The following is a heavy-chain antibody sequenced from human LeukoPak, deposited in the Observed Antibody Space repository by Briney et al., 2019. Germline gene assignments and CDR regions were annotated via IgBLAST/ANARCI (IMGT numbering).Heavy chain of an antibody. CDR2: ISYDGSNK. V-gene: IGHV3-30*03. D-gene: IGHD1-26*01. CDR1: GLTFSSYG. J-gene: IGHJ4*02. Sequence: GGSLRLSCAASGLTFSSYGMHWVRQAPGKGLEWVAVISYDGSNKYYADSVKGRFTISRDNSKNTLYLQMNSLRAEDTAVYYCARDHRDSGSYYGEYYFDYWGQGTLVTVSS. CDR3: ARDHRDSGSYYGEYYFDY.